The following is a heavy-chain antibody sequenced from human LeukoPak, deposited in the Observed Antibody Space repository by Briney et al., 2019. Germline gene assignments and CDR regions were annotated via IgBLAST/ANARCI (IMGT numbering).Heavy chain of an antibody. CDR1: GYTFTSYD. D-gene: IGHD2-21*01. CDR3: ARGVMTYYYMDV. CDR2: MNPNSGNT. J-gene: IGHJ6*03. V-gene: IGHV1-8*01. Sequence: ASVKVSCKASGYTFTSYDINWVRQATGQGLEWMGWMNPNSGNTGYAQKFQGRVTMTRNTSISTAYMELSSLRSEDTAVYYCARGVMTYYYMDVWGKGTTVTVSS.